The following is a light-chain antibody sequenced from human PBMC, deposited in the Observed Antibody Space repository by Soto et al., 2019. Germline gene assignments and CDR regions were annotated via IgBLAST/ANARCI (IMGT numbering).Light chain of an antibody. V-gene: IGLV2-14*03. CDR3: SSYTSINNYV. CDR2: DVS. J-gene: IGLJ1*01. Sequence: QSALTQPASVSGSPGQSITISCTGTSSDVGGYNYVSWYQQHPGKAPKLLIYDVSNRPSGVSYRFSGSKSGNTAYLTISGLQAEDEANYYCSSYTSINNYVFGTGTKVTVL. CDR1: SSDVGGYNY.